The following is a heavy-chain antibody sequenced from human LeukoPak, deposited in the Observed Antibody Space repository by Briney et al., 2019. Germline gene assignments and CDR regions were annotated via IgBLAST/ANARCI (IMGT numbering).Heavy chain of an antibody. CDR3: ARYRELRVLDFDY. Sequence: GGSLRLSCAASGFPFSSYSMNWVRQAPGKGLEGVSSISSSSSYIYYADSVKGRFTISRDNAKNSLYLQMNSLRDEDTAVYYCARYRELRVLDFDYWGQGTLVTVSS. J-gene: IGHJ4*02. CDR2: ISSSSSYI. D-gene: IGHD1-26*01. V-gene: IGHV3-21*01. CDR1: GFPFSSYS.